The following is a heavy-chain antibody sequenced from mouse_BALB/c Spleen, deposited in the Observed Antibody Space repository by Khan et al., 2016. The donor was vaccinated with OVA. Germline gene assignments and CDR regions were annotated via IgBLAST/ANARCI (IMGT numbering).Heavy chain of an antibody. CDR1: GYTFTSYQ. V-gene: IGHV1-53*01. CDR2: ITPSNGGT. Sequence: QVQLQQSGTELVKPGASVRLSCKASGYTFTSYQMYWVKQRPGQGLEWIGEITPSNGGTNFNEKFKSKATLTVDESSSTASMQLSSLTSEDSAVYCCIRGGYGGLDYWGQGTLVTVSA. J-gene: IGHJ3*01. D-gene: IGHD3-1*01. CDR3: IRGGYGGLDY.